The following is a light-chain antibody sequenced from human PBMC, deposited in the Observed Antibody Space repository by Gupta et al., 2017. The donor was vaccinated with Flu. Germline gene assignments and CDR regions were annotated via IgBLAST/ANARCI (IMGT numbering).Light chain of an antibody. CDR1: QNIKYF. Sequence: DIQMTQSPSSLSASLGDRVTITCQASQNIKYFLNWYQQKPGKAPKLLIYDTSNSKPGVPSRFTGGGSGTTFTFTISSLQPEDIATYYCQQYDDPPFTFGPGTKSGYQT. CDR2: DTS. CDR3: QQYDDPPFT. V-gene: IGKV1-33*01. J-gene: IGKJ3*01.